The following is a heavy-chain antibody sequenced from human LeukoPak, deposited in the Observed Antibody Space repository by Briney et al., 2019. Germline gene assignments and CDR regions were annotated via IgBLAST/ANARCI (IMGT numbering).Heavy chain of an antibody. J-gene: IGHJ4*02. CDR3: ARVSASTMIVGYFDY. CDR2: INHSGSA. V-gene: IGHV4-34*01. CDR1: GGSFSGYY. D-gene: IGHD3-22*01. Sequence: AETLCLTCAVYGGSFSGYYWSWIRQPPGKGLEWVAEINHSGSANYNPSLRSRVTISVDTSKNQFSQKLNSVTAADTAVYYCARVSASTMIVGYFDYWGQGTLLTVSS.